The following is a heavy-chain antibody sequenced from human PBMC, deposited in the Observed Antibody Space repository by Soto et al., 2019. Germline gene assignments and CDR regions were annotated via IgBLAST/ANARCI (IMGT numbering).Heavy chain of an antibody. CDR3: AKSVDGYNGYYFDY. CDR2: ISWNSGSI. J-gene: IGHJ4*02. D-gene: IGHD5-12*01. Sequence: GGSLRLSCAASGFTFDDYAMHWVRQAPGKGLEWVSGISWNSGSIGYADSVKGRFTISRDNAKNSLYLQMNSLRAEDTALYYCAKSVDGYNGYYFDYWGQGTLVTVSS. V-gene: IGHV3-9*01. CDR1: GFTFDDYA.